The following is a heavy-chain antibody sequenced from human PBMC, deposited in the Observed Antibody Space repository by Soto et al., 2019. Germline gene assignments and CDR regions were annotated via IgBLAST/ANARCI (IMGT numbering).Heavy chain of an antibody. V-gene: IGHV1-8*01. Sequence: GASVKVSCKASGYTFTSYDINWVRQATGQGLEWMGWMNPNSGNTGYAQKFQGRVTMTRNTSISTAYMELSSLRSEDTAVYYCARIHCSGGSCYSSWFDPWGQGTLVTVS. CDR2: MNPNSGNT. J-gene: IGHJ5*02. D-gene: IGHD2-15*01. CDR1: GYTFTSYD. CDR3: ARIHCSGGSCYSSWFDP.